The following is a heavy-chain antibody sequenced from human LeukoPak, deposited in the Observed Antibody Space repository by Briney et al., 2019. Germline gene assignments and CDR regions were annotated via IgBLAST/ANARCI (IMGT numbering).Heavy chain of an antibody. D-gene: IGHD3-10*01. V-gene: IGHV1-24*01. CDR2: FDPEDSET. Sequence: ASVKVSCKVSGYTLTELSMHWVRQAPGKGLEWMGGFDPEDSETIYAQKFQGRVTMTEDTSTDTAYMELSSLRSEDTAVYYCATSPPARGELAFDIWGQGTMVTVSS. J-gene: IGHJ3*02. CDR3: ATSPPARGELAFDI. CDR1: GYTLTELS.